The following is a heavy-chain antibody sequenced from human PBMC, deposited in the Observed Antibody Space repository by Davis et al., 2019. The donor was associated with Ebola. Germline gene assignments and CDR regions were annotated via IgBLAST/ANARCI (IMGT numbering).Heavy chain of an antibody. V-gene: IGHV5-51*01. D-gene: IGHD3-9*01. Sequence: ESLKISCKGSGYSFSNFWIGWVRQMPGKGLEWMGIIYPGDSDTRYSPSFQGQVTISADKSISTASLQWSSLKASDTAMYYCARLDYDVLTAYYVFDYWGQGTLVTVSS. CDR2: IYPGDSDT. J-gene: IGHJ4*02. CDR1: GYSFSNFW. CDR3: ARLDYDVLTAYYVFDY.